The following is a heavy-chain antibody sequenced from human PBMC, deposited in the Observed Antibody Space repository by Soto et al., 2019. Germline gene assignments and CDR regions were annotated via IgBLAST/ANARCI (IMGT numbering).Heavy chain of an antibody. CDR2: ISGSGGST. D-gene: IGHD3-16*02. CDR3: AKGPILLGDDYIWGSYLLDY. Sequence: GGSLRLSCAASGFTFSSYAMSWVRQAPGKGLEWVSAISGSGGSTYYADSVKGRFTISRDNSKNTLYLQMNSLRAEDTAVYYCAKGPILLGDDYIWGSYLLDYWGQGTLVTVSS. V-gene: IGHV3-23*01. J-gene: IGHJ4*02. CDR1: GFTFSSYA.